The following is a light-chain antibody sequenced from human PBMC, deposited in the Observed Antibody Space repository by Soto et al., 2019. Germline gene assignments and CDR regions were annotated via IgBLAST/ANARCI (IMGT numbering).Light chain of an antibody. CDR2: EVT. CDR1: SSDVGGYNY. V-gene: IGLV2-8*01. Sequence: QSARTQPPSASGSPGQSVTISCTGTSSDVGGYNYVSWYQQHPGKAPKLMIYEVTKRPSGVPDRFSGSKSGNTASLTVSGLQAEDEADYYCSSHAGIKNVVFGGGTKLTVL. CDR3: SSHAGIKNVV. J-gene: IGLJ3*02.